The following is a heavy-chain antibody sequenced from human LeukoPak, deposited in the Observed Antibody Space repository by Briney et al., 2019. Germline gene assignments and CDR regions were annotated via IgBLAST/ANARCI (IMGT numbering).Heavy chain of an antibody. CDR2: ISSTGETS. V-gene: IGHV3-64*01. J-gene: IGHJ4*02. Sequence: PGGSLRLSCAASGFTFSSFPMQWVRQVPGKGLEYVSAISSTGETSYCANSVKDRFTISRDNSKNTLHLQMGSLRAEDMAVYYCARVMSGSGSKYFDYWGQGTLVTVSS. CDR1: GFTFSSFP. D-gene: IGHD3-10*01. CDR3: ARVMSGSGSKYFDY.